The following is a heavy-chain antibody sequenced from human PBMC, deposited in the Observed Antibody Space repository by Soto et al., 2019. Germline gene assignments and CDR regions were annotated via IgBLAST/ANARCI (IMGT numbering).Heavy chain of an antibody. CDR1: GFSLRTSGVG. Sequence: SGPRVGNPSKTLTLTCILYGFSLRTSGVGVGWIRQPPGKALEWLGFIYWNDDKRYSPSLKSRLTITKDTSKNQVVLTMTNMDPVDTATYYCAKSGSSGWYGWFDPWGQGTLVTSPQ. J-gene: IGHJ5*02. CDR3: AKSGSSGWYGWFDP. V-gene: IGHV2-5*01. D-gene: IGHD6-19*01. CDR2: IYWNDDK.